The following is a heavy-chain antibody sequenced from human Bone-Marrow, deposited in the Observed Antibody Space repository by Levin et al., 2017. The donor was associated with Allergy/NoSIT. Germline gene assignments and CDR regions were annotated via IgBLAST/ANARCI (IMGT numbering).Heavy chain of an antibody. CDR3: AREERSSSWNFVGWFDP. CDR1: GDRISTNRDA. J-gene: IGHJ5*01. V-gene: IGHV6-1*01. CDR2: TYYRSKWST. D-gene: IGHD6-13*01. Sequence: SQTLSLTCAISGDRISTNRDAWSWTRQSPSRGLEWLGRTYYRSKWSTDYAVSVKGRISINPDTSKSQFSLQLNSVTLEDTAIYYCAREERSSSWNFVGWFDPWGQGTLVTVSS.